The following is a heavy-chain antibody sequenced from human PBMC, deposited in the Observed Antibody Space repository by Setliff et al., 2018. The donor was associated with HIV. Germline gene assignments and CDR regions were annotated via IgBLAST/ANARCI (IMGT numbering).Heavy chain of an antibody. Sequence: PSETLSLTCAVSGGSISSSKWWSWVRQPPGKGLEWIGEIYHSGSTNYNPSLKSRVTISVDKSKNHFSLKLSSVTAADTAVYYCARAALLKLPLGYYYGMDVWGQGTTVTVSS. CDR2: IYHSGST. D-gene: IGHD1-7*01. J-gene: IGHJ6*02. CDR1: GGSISSSKW. V-gene: IGHV4-4*02. CDR3: ARAALLKLPLGYYYGMDV.